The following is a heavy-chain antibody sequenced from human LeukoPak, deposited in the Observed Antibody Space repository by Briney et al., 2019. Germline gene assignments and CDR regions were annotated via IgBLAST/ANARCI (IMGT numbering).Heavy chain of an antibody. CDR2: ISDSGDNT. CDR3: VRSPFSNGY. D-gene: IGHD4-11*01. J-gene: IGHJ4*02. CDR1: GFTFSTYA. Sequence: GGSLRLSCAASGFTFSTYAMNWVRQAPGKGLEWVSLISDSGDNTYYADSVKGRFTISRDNSKNTVSLQMSSLRADDTAVYYCVRSPFSNGYWGQGTLVTVSS. V-gene: IGHV3-23*01.